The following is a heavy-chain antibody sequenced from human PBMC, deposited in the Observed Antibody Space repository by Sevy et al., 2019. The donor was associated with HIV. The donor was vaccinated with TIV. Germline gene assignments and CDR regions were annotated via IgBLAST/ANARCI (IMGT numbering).Heavy chain of an antibody. CDR2: IRQDGNEI. J-gene: IGHJ4*02. Sequence: GGSLRLSCVASGFTFDNYWMQWVRQAPGKGLEWVANIRQDGNEIYYADSEKGRCTISRDNAKESRYLQMSNLRVEDTAIYYCARRYFDRGGQGILVTVS. CDR3: ARRYFDR. V-gene: IGHV3-7*01. CDR1: GFTFDNYW.